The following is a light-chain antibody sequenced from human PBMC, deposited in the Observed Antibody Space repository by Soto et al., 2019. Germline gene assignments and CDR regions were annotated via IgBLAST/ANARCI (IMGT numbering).Light chain of an antibody. J-gene: IGLJ1*01. CDR2: EVN. CDR3: SSYAGSSNV. Sequence: QSALAQPSSVSGSPGQSITISCTGTSTDVGGYNYVSWYQHHPGKGPKLIIYEVNNRPSGVPDRFSGSKSGNTASLTVSGLQAEDEADYYCSSYAGSSNVFGTGTKVTVL. V-gene: IGLV2-8*01. CDR1: STDVGGYNY.